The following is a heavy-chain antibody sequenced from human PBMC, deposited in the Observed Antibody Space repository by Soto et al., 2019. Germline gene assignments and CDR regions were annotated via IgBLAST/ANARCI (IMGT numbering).Heavy chain of an antibody. CDR3: ARDGSDYGDYTRYYGMDV. V-gene: IGHV4-39*02. J-gene: IGHJ6*02. CDR1: GGSISSSSYY. Sequence: SETLSLTCTVSGGSISSSSYYWGWIRQPPGKGLEWIGSIYYSGSTYYNPSLKSRVTISVDTSKNQFSLKLSSVTAEDTAVYYCARDGSDYGDYTRYYGMDVWGQGTTVTVSS. CDR2: IYYSGST. D-gene: IGHD4-17*01.